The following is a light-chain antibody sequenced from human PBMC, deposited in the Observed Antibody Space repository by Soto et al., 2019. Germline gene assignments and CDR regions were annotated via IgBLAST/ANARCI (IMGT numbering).Light chain of an antibody. J-gene: IGLJ1*01. CDR2: DVS. Sequence: QPVLTQPASVSGSPGQSITISCTGTSSDVGGYDYVSWYQQHPGKAPKLMIYDVSNRPSGVSNLFSGSKSGNTASLTISGIQAEDEADYYCSSYTSSSSYVFGTGTKVTVL. CDR1: SSDVGGYDY. CDR3: SSYTSSSSYV. V-gene: IGLV2-14*01.